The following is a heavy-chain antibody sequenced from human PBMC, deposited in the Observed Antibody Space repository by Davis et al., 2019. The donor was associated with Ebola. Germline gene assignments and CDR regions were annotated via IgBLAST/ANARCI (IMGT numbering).Heavy chain of an antibody. Sequence: AASVKVSCKASGYTFTSYAMNWVRQAPGQGLEWMGGIIPIFGAADFAQKFQGRITIPADESTGTAYMELSRLRSDDTVVYYCAAGILYEGLDVWGQGTTVTVSS. D-gene: IGHD2-15*01. J-gene: IGHJ6*02. CDR3: AAGILYEGLDV. CDR1: GYTFTSYA. V-gene: IGHV1-69*13. CDR2: IIPIFGAA.